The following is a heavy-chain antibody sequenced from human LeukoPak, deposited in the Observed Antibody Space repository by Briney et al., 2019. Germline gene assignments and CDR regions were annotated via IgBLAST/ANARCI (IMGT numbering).Heavy chain of an antibody. J-gene: IGHJ6*03. CDR2: IYYSGST. CDR1: GGSISSYY. D-gene: IGHD3-10*01. V-gene: IGHV4-59*01. CDR3: ASMVGRTGLYYYYYMDV. Sequence: PSETLSLTCTVSGGSISSYYWSWIRQPPGKGLEWIGYIYYSGSTNYNPSLKSRVTISVDTSKNQFSLKLSSVTAADTAVYYCASMVGRTGLYYYYYMDVWGKGTTVTVSS.